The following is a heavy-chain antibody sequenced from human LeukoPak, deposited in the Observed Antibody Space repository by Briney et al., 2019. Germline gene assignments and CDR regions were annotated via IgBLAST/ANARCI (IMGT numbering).Heavy chain of an antibody. CDR3: ARDESGTSAFDI. CDR2: IYYSGST. V-gene: IGHV4-59*01. J-gene: IGHJ3*02. CDR1: GGSINSYY. D-gene: IGHD1-1*01. Sequence: SETLSLTCTVSGGSINSYYWSWIRQPPGKGLVWIGYIYYSGSTNYNPSLKSRVTISVDTSKNQFSLKLSSVTAADTAVYYCARDESGTSAFDIWGQGTMVTVSS.